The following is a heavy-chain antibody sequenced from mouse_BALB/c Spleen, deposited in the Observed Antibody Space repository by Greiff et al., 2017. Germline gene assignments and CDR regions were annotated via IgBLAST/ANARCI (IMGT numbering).Heavy chain of an antibody. D-gene: IGHD3-1*01. CDR1: GFSLTSYG. CDR3: AREGSSGPVRGYYYAMDY. Sequence: QVQLQQSGPGLVQPSQSLSITCTVSGFSLTSYGVHWVRQPPGKGLEWLGVIWAGGSTNYNSALMSRLSISKDNSKSQVFLKMNSLQTDDTAMYYCAREGSSGPVRGYYYAMDYWGQGTSVTVSS. J-gene: IGHJ4*01. V-gene: IGHV2-9*02. CDR2: IWAGGST.